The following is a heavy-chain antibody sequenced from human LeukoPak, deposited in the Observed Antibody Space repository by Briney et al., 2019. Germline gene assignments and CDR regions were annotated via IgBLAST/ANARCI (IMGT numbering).Heavy chain of an antibody. D-gene: IGHD3-16*01. J-gene: IGHJ4*02. Sequence: GGSLRLSCAASGFTFSSYYMHWVRQATGKGLEWVSAIGTAGDTYYPGSVKGRFTISRDNAKNSLYLQMDSLRAGDTAVYYCAGGYSLGYCGQGTLVTVSS. CDR3: AGGYSLGY. V-gene: IGHV3-13*01. CDR2: IGTAGDT. CDR1: GFTFSSYY.